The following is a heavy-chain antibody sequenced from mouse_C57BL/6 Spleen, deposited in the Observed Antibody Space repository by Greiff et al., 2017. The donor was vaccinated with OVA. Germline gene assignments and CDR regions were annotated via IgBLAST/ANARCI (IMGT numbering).Heavy chain of an antibody. CDR2: INPNYGTT. CDR1: GYSLTDYN. J-gene: IGHJ3*01. D-gene: IGHD1-1*01. Sequence: VQLQQSGPELVKPGASVKISCKASGYSLTDYNMNWVKQSNGKSLEWIGVINPNYGTTSYNQKFKGKATLTVDKSSSTAYMQLNSLTSEDSAVYYCARSLFYAERGSWFAYWGQGTLVTVSA. V-gene: IGHV1-39*01. CDR3: ARSLFYAERGSWFAY.